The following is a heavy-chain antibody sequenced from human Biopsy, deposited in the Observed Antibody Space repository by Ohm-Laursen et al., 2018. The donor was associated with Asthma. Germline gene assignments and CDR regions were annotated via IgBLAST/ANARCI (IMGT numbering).Heavy chain of an antibody. Sequence: SDTLSLTCTASGDSISNGGYYWSWIRQHPGKGLEWIGYMYYSGTTYYNPSLNSRVAILVDTSKNQFSLKVNSVTAADTAVYYCARGVEYDYDSSGYYFDYWGQGTLVTVSS. CDR2: MYYSGTT. D-gene: IGHD3-22*01. J-gene: IGHJ4*02. CDR3: ARGVEYDYDSSGYYFDY. CDR1: GDSISNGGYY. V-gene: IGHV4-31*03.